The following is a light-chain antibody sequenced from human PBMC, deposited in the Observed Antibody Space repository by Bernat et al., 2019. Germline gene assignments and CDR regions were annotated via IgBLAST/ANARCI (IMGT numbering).Light chain of an antibody. J-gene: IGKJ1*01. CDR1: QSFSSW. V-gene: IGKV1-5*03. CDR3: HQYSSYWT. CDR2: KVS. Sequence: DIQLTQSPSTLSASVGDRVTITCRASQSFSSWLAWYQQKPGKAPKLLIYKVSNLETGVPSRFSGSGPGTEFTLTISSLQPDDFATYYCHQYSSYWTFGQGTKVEIK.